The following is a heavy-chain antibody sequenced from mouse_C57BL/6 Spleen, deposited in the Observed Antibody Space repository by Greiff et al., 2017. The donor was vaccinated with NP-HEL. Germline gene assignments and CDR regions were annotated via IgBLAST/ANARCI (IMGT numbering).Heavy chain of an antibody. CDR1: GYTFTSYW. CDR3: ARSNLSYAMDY. Sequence: QVQLQQPGAELVKPGASVKLSCKASGYTFTSYWMHWVKQRPGQGLEWIGMIHPNSGSTNYNEKFKSKATLTVDKSSSTAYRQLSSLTSEDSAVYYCARSNLSYAMDYWGQGTSVTVSS. CDR2: IHPNSGST. V-gene: IGHV1-64*01. J-gene: IGHJ4*01. D-gene: IGHD2-3*01.